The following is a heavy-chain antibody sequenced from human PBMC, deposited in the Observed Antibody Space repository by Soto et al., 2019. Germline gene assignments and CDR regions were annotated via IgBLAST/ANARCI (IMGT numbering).Heavy chain of an antibody. D-gene: IGHD6-13*01. V-gene: IGHV3-23*01. CDR3: AKARRGIAAAQIDY. Sequence: EVQLLESGGGLVQPGGSLRLSCAASGFTFSSYAMSWVRQAPGKGLDWVSNISGSGGSTYYADSVKGRFTISRDNSKNTLHLQMNSLRVEDTAIYYCAKARRGIAAAQIDYWGQGTLVTVSS. CDR2: ISGSGGST. J-gene: IGHJ4*02. CDR1: GFTFSSYA.